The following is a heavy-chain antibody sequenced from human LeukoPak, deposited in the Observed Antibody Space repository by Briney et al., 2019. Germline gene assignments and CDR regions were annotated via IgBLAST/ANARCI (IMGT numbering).Heavy chain of an antibody. J-gene: IGHJ6*03. CDR1: GFTFSSYA. D-gene: IGHD2-21*01. Sequence: GGSLRLSCAASGFTFSSYAMSWVRQAPGKGLERVSAISGSGGSTYYADSVKGRLTISRDNSKNTLYLQMNSLRAGDTAVYYCAKENPMGEGYYYMDVWGKGTTVTVSS. CDR3: AKENPMGEGYYYMDV. V-gene: IGHV3-23*01. CDR2: ISGSGGST.